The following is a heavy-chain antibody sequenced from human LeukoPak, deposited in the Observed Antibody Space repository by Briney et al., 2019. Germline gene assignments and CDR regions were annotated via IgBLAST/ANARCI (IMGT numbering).Heavy chain of an antibody. CDR1: GFTFSSYW. V-gene: IGHV3-7*01. CDR3: ARAPGEGWFDP. Sequence: GGSLRLSCAASGFTFSSYWMGWVRQAPGKGLEWVASIKQDGSEKYYVDSVKARFTISRDNAKNSLYLQMNSLRAEDTALYYCARAPGEGWFDPWGQGTLVTVSS. CDR2: IKQDGSEK. J-gene: IGHJ5*02. D-gene: IGHD4-17*01.